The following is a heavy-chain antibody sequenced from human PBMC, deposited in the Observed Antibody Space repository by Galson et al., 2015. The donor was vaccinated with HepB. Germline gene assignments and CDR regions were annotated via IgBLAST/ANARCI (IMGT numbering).Heavy chain of an antibody. Sequence: SLRLSCAASGFTFSSYAMHWVRQAPGKGLEWVAVISYDGSNKYYADSVKGRFTISRDNSKNTLYLQMNSLRAEDTAVYYCARDWAKRFLEWLPANYYYYYGMDVWGQGTTVTVSS. CDR1: GFTFSSYA. CDR3: ARDWAKRFLEWLPANYYYYYGMDV. D-gene: IGHD3-3*01. V-gene: IGHV3-30-3*01. J-gene: IGHJ6*02. CDR2: ISYDGSNK.